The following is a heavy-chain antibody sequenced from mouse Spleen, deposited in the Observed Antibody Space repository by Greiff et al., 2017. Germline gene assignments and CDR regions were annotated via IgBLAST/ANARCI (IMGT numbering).Heavy chain of an antibody. J-gene: IGHJ3*01. CDR3: ARQGAARATSWFAY. CDR1: GFTFSSYA. Sequence: EVQLVESGGGLVKLGGSLKLSCAASGFTFSSYAMSWVRQTPEKRLEWVATISSGGGNTYYPDSVKGRFTISRDNAKNTLYLQMSSLKSEDTAMYYCARQGAARATSWFAYWGQGTLVTVSA. CDR2: ISSGGGNT. D-gene: IGHD3-1*01. V-gene: IGHV5-9-3*01.